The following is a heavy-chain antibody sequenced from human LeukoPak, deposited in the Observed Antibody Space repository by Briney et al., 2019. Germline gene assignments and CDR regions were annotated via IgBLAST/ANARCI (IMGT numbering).Heavy chain of an antibody. Sequence: ASLKVSCKASGYTFTGYYMHWVRQAPGQGLEWMGCINPNSGGTNYAQKFQGRVTMTRDTSISTAYMELSRLRSDDTAVYYYQRAAYDILTGYMDVWGKGTTVTVSS. CDR3: QRAAYDILTGYMDV. D-gene: IGHD3-9*01. J-gene: IGHJ6*03. CDR2: INPNSGGT. CDR1: GYTFTGYY. V-gene: IGHV1-2*02.